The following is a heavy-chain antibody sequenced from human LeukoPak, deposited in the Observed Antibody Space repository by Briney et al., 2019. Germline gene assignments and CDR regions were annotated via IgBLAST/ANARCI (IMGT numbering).Heavy chain of an antibody. Sequence: SETLSLTCTVSGGSISSYYWSWIRQPPGKGLEWIGYIYYSGSTNYNPSLKSRVTISVDTSKNQFSLKLSSVTAADTAEYYCARLPLPHSSGWYRPDGYWGQGTLVTVSS. D-gene: IGHD6-19*01. J-gene: IGHJ4*02. CDR3: ARLPLPHSSGWYRPDGY. CDR1: GGSISSYY. V-gene: IGHV4-59*01. CDR2: IYYSGST.